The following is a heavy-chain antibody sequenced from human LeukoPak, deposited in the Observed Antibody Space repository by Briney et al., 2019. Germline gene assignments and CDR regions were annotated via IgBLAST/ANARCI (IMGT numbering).Heavy chain of an antibody. J-gene: IGHJ4*02. CDR1: GDSFSGYY. CDR3: ARSWAGMYYPFYYFDY. CDR2: INHRGST. V-gene: IGHV4-34*01. D-gene: IGHD2-8*01. Sequence: SETLSLTCAVYGDSFSGYYWSWIRQPPGKGLEWIAEINHRGSTHYNPSLKSRVNISADTSKSQFSLNLDSVTAVDTAVYYCARSWAGMYYPFYYFDYWGQGSLVTVSS.